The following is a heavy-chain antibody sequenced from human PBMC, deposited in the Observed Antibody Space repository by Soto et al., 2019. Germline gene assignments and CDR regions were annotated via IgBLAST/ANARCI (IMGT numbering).Heavy chain of an antibody. CDR1: GFTFSSYA. CDR2: ISGSDGST. Sequence: EVQLLESGGGLVQPGGSLRLSCAASGFTFSSYAMSWVRQAPGKGLEWVSAISGSDGSTYYADSVKGRFTISRDNSKNTLYLQINSLRAEDTAVYYCAKTQGPFGGVIVPFDYWGQGTLVTVSS. V-gene: IGHV3-23*01. D-gene: IGHD3-16*02. J-gene: IGHJ4*02. CDR3: AKTQGPFGGVIVPFDY.